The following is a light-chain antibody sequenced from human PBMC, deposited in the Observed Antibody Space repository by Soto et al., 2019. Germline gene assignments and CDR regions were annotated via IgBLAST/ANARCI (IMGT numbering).Light chain of an antibody. Sequence: EIVLTQSPGTLSLSPGERATLSCRASQSISNSYLAWYQQKPGQAPRLLIYGASSRATGIPDRFSGSGSGTDFNLTISSLQSEDFAVYYCQQYNNWPRATFGGGTKVETK. CDR1: QSISNSY. J-gene: IGKJ4*01. CDR2: GAS. CDR3: QQYNNWPRAT. V-gene: IGKV3-20*01.